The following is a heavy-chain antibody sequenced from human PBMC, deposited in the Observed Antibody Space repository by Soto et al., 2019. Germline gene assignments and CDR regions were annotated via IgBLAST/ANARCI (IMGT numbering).Heavy chain of an antibody. Sequence: PGGSLRLSCAASGFTFSRNGMHWVRQAPGKGLEWVALISYDGTNKYYADSVKGRFTISRDDSKNTLYLQMNSLRAEDTAVYYCAKDRGTYDFWSVYPNWRQRTLVTVSS. D-gene: IGHD3-3*01. CDR3: AKDRGTYDFWSVYPN. CDR2: ISYDGTNK. CDR1: GFTFSRNG. J-gene: IGHJ4*02. V-gene: IGHV3-30*18.